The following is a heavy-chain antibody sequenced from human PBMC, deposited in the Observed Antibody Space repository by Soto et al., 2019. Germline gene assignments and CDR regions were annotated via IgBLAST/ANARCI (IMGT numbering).Heavy chain of an antibody. J-gene: IGHJ4*02. D-gene: IGHD2-21*02. CDR3: VKDHCGGDCYSDPYFDY. CDR2: IWYDGSNQ. V-gene: IGHV3-33*06. CDR1: GFSFTTYG. Sequence: QVQLVESGGGVVQPGRSLRLSCVASGFSFTTYGLHWVRQAPGKGLEWVAVIWYDGSNQYYADSVKGRFTISRGNSKNILYPEMNSMRVEDTAVYYCVKDHCGGDCYSDPYFDYWGQGTLVTVSS.